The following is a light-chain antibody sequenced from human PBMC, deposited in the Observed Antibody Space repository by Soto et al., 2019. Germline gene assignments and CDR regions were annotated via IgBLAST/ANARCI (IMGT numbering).Light chain of an antibody. Sequence: EIVLTQSPATLSLSPGERATLSCRASQSLSSSLFAWYQQKPAQAPRVLIYGASSRAPGIPDRFSDSGSGTDFTLTISRLEPEDFAVYYCQQYGSSSPSWTFGGGTKADIK. CDR1: QSLSSSL. V-gene: IGKV3-20*01. J-gene: IGKJ4*01. CDR3: QQYGSSSPSWT. CDR2: GAS.